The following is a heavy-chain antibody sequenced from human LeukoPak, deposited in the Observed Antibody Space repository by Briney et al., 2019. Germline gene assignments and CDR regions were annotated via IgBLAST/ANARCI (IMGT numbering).Heavy chain of an antibody. Sequence: GGSLRLSCAASGFTFSTYAMHWVRQAPGKGLEYVSGISSNGGSTYYANSVKGRFTISRDNSKNTLYLQMGSLRAEDMAVYYCARQNSGIYRRAYDYWGQGTLVTDSS. CDR1: GFTFSTYA. CDR2: ISSNGGST. V-gene: IGHV3-64*01. J-gene: IGHJ4*02. CDR3: ARQNSGIYRRAYDY. D-gene: IGHD1-26*01.